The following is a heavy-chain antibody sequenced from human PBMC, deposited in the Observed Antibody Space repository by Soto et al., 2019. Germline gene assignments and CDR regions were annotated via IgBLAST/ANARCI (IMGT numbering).Heavy chain of an antibody. D-gene: IGHD6-13*01. V-gene: IGHV4-38-2*01. CDR1: GYSISSGYY. J-gene: IGHJ4*02. Sequence: SETLSLTCAVSGYSISSGYYWGWIRQPPGKGLEWIGSIYHSGSTYYNPSLKSRVTISVDTSKNHFSLKLSSVTAADTAVYYCARPRVAAAGHYFDYWGQGTLVTVSS. CDR2: IYHSGST. CDR3: ARPRVAAAGHYFDY.